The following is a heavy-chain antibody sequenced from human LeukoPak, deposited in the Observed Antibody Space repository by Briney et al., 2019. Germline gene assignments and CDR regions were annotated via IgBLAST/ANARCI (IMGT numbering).Heavy chain of an antibody. D-gene: IGHD3-22*01. J-gene: IGHJ4*02. CDR2: INPNSGGT. CDR3: ARDLEDPADSSRYYYYVY. V-gene: IGHV1-2*02. CDR1: GGTFISYA. Sequence: GASVKVSCKASGGTFISYAISWVGQAPGQELEWMGWINPNSGGTNYAHKFQGRVTMTRDTSISTAYLELSRLRSDDTAVYYCARDLEDPADSSRYYYYVYWGQGTLVTVSS.